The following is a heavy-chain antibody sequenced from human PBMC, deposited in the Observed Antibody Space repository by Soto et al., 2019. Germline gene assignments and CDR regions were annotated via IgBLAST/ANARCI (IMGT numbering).Heavy chain of an antibody. CDR1: GYTFTSYD. CDR3: ARQATIFGVVDYNWFDP. V-gene: IGHV1-8*01. CDR2: MNPNSGNT. Sequence: QVQLVQSGAEVKKPGASVKVSCKASGYTFTSYDINWVRQATGQGLEGMGWMNPNSGNTGYAQKFQGRVTMTRNTSISTAYMELSSLRSEDTAVYYCARQATIFGVVDYNWFDPWGQGTLVTVSS. D-gene: IGHD3-3*01. J-gene: IGHJ5*02.